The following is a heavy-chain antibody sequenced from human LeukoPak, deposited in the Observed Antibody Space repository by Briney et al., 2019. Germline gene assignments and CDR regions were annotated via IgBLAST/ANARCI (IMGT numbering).Heavy chain of an antibody. CDR1: GFTFSSYW. D-gene: IGHD3-3*01. V-gene: IGHV3-48*04. CDR3: ARGNTIFGVVIILGGFDY. Sequence: GGSLRLSCAASGFTFSSYWMSWVRQAPGKGLEWVSYISSSGNTIYYADSVKGRFTISRDNAKNSLYLQMNSLRAEDTAVYYCARGNTIFGVVIILGGFDYWGQGTLVTVSS. J-gene: IGHJ4*02. CDR2: ISSSGNTI.